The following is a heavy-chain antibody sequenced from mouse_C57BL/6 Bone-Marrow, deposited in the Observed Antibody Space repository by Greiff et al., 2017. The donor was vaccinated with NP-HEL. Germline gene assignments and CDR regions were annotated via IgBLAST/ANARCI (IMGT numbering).Heavy chain of an antibody. Sequence: QVQLQQPGAELVMPGASVKLSCKASGYTFTSYWMHWVKQRPGQGLEWIGEIDPSDSYTNYNQKFKGKSTLTVDNSSSTAYMQLSSLTSEDSAVYYCAREGLYYGYAWFAYWGQGTLVTVSA. CDR2: IDPSDSYT. CDR3: AREGLYYGYAWFAY. V-gene: IGHV1-69*01. D-gene: IGHD2-2*01. CDR1: GYTFTSYW. J-gene: IGHJ3*01.